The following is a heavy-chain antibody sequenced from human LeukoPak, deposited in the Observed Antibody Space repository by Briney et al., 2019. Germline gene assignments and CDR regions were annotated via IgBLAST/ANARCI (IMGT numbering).Heavy chain of an antibody. CDR3: ARGSSGWYDYDAFDI. CDR1: GYTFTSYG. CDR2: ISAYNGNT. D-gene: IGHD6-19*01. V-gene: IGHV1-18*01. J-gene: IGHJ3*02. Sequence: ASVKVSCKASGYTFTSYGIIWVRRAPGQGLEWMGWISAYNGNTNYAQKLQGRVTMTTDTSTSTAYMELRSLRSDDTAVYYCARGSSGWYDYDAFDIWGQGTMVTVSS.